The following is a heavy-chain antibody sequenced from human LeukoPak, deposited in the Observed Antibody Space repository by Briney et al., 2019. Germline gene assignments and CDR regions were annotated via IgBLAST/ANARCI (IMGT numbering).Heavy chain of an antibody. CDR2: INPNSGNT. CDR1: GYTFTSYD. V-gene: IGHV1-8*01. D-gene: IGHD6-13*01. J-gene: IGHJ6*03. CDR3: ARLVSSRAPYYYYMDV. Sequence: GASVKVSCKASGYTFTSYDINWVRQAAGQGLEWMGWINPNSGNTGYAQKFQGRVTMTRNTSISTAYMELSSLRSEDTAVYYCARLVSSRAPYYYYMDVWGKGTTVTVSS.